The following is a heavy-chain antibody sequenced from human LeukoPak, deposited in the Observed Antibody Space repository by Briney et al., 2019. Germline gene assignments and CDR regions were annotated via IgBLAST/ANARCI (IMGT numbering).Heavy chain of an antibody. CDR1: GGSFSGYY. D-gene: IGHD3-10*01. Sequence: SETLSLTCAVYGGSFSGYYWSWIRQPPGKGLEWIGEINHSGSTNYNPSLKSRVTISINTSKNQFSLKLTSVNAADTAVYYCARRIQLWATYYYGSGSYYRPFDYWGQGTLVTVSS. CDR3: ARRIQLWATYYYGSGSYYRPFDY. J-gene: IGHJ4*02. CDR2: INHSGST. V-gene: IGHV4-34*01.